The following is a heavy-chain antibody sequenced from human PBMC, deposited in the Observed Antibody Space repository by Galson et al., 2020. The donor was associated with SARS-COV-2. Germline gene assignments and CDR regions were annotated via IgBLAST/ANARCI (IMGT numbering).Heavy chain of an antibody. V-gene: IGHV4-38-2*01. Sequence: SETLSLTCAVSNYSMRSGYYWGCIRQPPGKGLEWIASIHYSGSTYYNPSLKSQVTISVDTSKNQFPLSLSSVTAADTAVYYCARLGAVIAAPVDYWGQGTLVTVSS. CDR2: IHYSGST. J-gene: IGHJ4*02. CDR3: ARLGAVIAAPVDY. D-gene: IGHD6-13*01. CDR1: NYSMRSGYY.